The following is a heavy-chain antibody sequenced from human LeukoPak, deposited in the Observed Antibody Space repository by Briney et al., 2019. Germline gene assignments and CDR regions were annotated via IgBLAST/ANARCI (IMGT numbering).Heavy chain of an antibody. D-gene: IGHD6-13*01. V-gene: IGHV1-18*01. CDR1: GYTFTSYG. CDR3: ARQAAAEGGYYYYMDV. J-gene: IGHJ6*03. CDR2: ISAYNGNT. Sequence: ASVKVSCTASGYTFTSYGISWVRQAPGQGLEWMGWISAYNGNTNYAQKLQGGVTMTTDTSTSTAYMELRSLRSDDTAVYYCARQAAAEGGYYYYMDVWGKGTTVTVSS.